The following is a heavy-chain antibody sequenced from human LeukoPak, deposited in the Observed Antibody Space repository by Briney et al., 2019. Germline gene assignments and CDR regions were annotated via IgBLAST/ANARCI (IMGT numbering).Heavy chain of an antibody. CDR2: INHSGST. Sequence: SETLSLTCAVYRGSFSGYYWSWIRQPPGKGLEWIGEINHSGSTNYNPPIQSRVTISVDTSKNQFSLKLSSVTAADTAVYYCARVLAILIYYYYYCRDVWGQGTTVTVSS. J-gene: IGHJ6*02. D-gene: IGHD5-18*01. CDR1: RGSFSGYY. CDR3: ARVLAILIYYYYYCRDV. V-gene: IGHV4-34*01.